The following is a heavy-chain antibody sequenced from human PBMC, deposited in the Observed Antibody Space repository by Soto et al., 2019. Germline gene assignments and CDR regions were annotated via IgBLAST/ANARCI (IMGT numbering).Heavy chain of an antibody. D-gene: IGHD2-2*01. J-gene: IGHJ6*02. Sequence: QVQLVESGGGVVQPGRSLRLSCAASGFTFSSYAMHWVRQAPGKGLEWVAVISYDGSNKYYADSVKGRFTISRDNSKNTLYLQMNSLRAEDTAVYYCARGVVPAAYYYYGMDLWGQGTTVTVSS. V-gene: IGHV3-30-3*01. CDR2: ISYDGSNK. CDR1: GFTFSSYA. CDR3: ARGVVPAAYYYYGMDL.